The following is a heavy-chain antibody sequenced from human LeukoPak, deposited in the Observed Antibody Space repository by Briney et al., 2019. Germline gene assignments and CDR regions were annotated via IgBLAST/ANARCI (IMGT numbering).Heavy chain of an antibody. Sequence: PSETLSLTCTVSGGSISSSSYYWGWIRQPPGKGLEWIGSIYYSGSTYYNPSLKSRVTMSVDTSKNQFSLKLSSVTAADTAVYYCAGTSSGWELLADYWGQGTLVTVSS. D-gene: IGHD1-26*01. CDR3: AGTSSGWELLADY. J-gene: IGHJ4*02. CDR2: IYYSGST. CDR1: GGSISSSSYY. V-gene: IGHV4-39*07.